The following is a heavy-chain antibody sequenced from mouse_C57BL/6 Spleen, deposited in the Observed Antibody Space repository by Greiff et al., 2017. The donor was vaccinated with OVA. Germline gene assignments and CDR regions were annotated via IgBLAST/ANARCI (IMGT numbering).Heavy chain of an antibody. Sequence: QQRPGQGLEWIGRIHPSDSDTNYNQKFKGKATLTVDKSSSTAYMQLSSLTSEDSAVYYCAVIYYGNFDYWGQGTTLTVSS. CDR2: IHPSDSDT. D-gene: IGHD2-1*01. J-gene: IGHJ2*01. CDR3: AVIYYGNFDY. V-gene: IGHV1-74*01.